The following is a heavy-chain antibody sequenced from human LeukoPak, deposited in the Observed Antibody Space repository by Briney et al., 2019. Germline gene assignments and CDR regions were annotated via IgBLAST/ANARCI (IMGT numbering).Heavy chain of an antibody. J-gene: IGHJ4*02. CDR1: AYSISSGYYW. Sequence: ETLSLTCTVSAYSISSGYYWMHWVRQAPGKGLVWVSRINSDGSSTSYADSVKGRFTISRDNAKNSLYLQMNSLRAEDTALYYCAKAPYYDSSGYYFDYWGQGTLVTVSS. D-gene: IGHD3-22*01. CDR2: INSDGSST. V-gene: IGHV3-74*01. CDR3: AKAPYYDSSGYYFDY.